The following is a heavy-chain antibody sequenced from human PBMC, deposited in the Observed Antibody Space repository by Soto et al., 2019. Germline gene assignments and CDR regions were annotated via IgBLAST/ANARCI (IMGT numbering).Heavy chain of an antibody. D-gene: IGHD2-2*01. V-gene: IGHV1-18*01. CDR3: ERVMDRWYQLLVGYYYYGMDV. CDR1: GYTFTSYG. CDR2: ISAYNGNT. J-gene: IGHJ6*02. Sequence: QVQLVQSGAEVKKPGASVKVSCKASGYTFTSYGISWVRQAPGQGLEWMGWISAYNGNTNYAQKLQGRVTMTTDTDTSTAYMELRSLSSDDTAVYYCERVMDRWYQLLVGYYYYGMDVWGQGTTVTVSS.